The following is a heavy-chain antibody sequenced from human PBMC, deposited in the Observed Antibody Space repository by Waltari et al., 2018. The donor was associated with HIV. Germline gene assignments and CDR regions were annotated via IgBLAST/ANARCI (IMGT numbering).Heavy chain of an antibody. D-gene: IGHD4-17*01. J-gene: IGHJ4*02. CDR3: AREATVTLRAFDY. CDR2: IYTRGST. V-gene: IGHV4-61*02. Sequence: QVQLQESGPGLVKPSQTLSLTCTVAGGSISSGSYSWSWIRQPAGKGLEWIGRIYTRGSTNYNPSLKSRVTISVDTSKNQFSLKLSSVTAADTAVYYCAREATVTLRAFDYWGQGTLVTVSS. CDR1: GGSISSGSYS.